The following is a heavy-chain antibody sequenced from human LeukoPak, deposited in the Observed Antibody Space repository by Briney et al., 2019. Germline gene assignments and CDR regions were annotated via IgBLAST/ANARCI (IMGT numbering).Heavy chain of an antibody. Sequence: GASVKVSCKASGYSFTSNYIHWVRQAPGQGLEWMGVIYPRDGSTGYAQKFQGRVTVTRDTSTSTVHMELSGLRSEDTAVYYCARDQEAFDYWGQGTLVTVSS. CDR2: IYPRDGST. CDR3: ARDQEAFDY. J-gene: IGHJ4*02. CDR1: GYSFTSNY. V-gene: IGHV1-46*01.